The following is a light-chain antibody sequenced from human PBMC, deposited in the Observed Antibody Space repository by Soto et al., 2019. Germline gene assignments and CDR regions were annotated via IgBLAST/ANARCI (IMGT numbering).Light chain of an antibody. CDR1: QSVSNNY. Sequence: EIVLTQSPGTLSLAPLERSTLSCRASQSVSNNYLAWYQQKPGQAPRLLIYGASNRATGIPDRFSGSGSGTDFTLTISRLEPEDFAAYYCQQYGSSGTFGQGTKVDIK. J-gene: IGKJ1*01. CDR3: QQYGSSGT. CDR2: GAS. V-gene: IGKV3-20*01.